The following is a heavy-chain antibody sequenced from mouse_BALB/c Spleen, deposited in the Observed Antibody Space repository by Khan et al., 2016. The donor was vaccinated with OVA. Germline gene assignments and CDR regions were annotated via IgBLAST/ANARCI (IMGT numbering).Heavy chain of an antibody. CDR3: ARRGLRWDFDY. V-gene: IGHV1-7*01. CDR1: GYTFINYW. CDR2: INPSPGYT. D-gene: IGHD1-1*01. J-gene: IGHJ2*01. Sequence: QVRLQQSGAELAKPGASVKMSCTASGYTFINYWILWVKQRPGQGLEWIGYINPSPGYTEYTQNFKHKATLTADKSSSPAYMQLSSLTSEDSAVYYCARRGLRWDFDYWGQGTTLTVSS.